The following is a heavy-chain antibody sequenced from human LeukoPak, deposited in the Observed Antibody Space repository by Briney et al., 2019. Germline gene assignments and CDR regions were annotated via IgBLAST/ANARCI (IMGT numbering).Heavy chain of an antibody. CDR2: IYASGST. V-gene: IGHV4-4*07. J-gene: IGHJ4*02. Sequence: SETLSLTCTVSGGSISSYYWNWIRQPAGKRLEWIGRIYASGSTNYNPSLKSRVTMSVDTSKNQFSLKLSSVTAADTAVYYCARDTYYYDSSGYYQIDYWGQGTLVTVSS. D-gene: IGHD3-22*01. CDR1: GGSISSYY. CDR3: ARDTYYYDSSGYYQIDY.